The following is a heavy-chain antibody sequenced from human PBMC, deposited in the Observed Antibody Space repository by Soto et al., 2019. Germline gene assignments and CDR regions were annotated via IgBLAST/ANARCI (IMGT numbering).Heavy chain of an antibody. CDR1: SGSISSSNW. CDR3: ARAITMVRGVIITSSWFDP. V-gene: IGHV4-4*02. Sequence: QVQLQESGPGLVKPSGTLSLTCAVSSGSISSSNWWRWVRQPPGKGLEWIGEIYHSGRTNSNPSLKRRVTISVDKSKNQSSLKLSSVTAADTAVYYCARAITMVRGVIITSSWFDPGGQGTLVTVSS. D-gene: IGHD3-10*01. CDR2: IYHSGRT. J-gene: IGHJ5*02.